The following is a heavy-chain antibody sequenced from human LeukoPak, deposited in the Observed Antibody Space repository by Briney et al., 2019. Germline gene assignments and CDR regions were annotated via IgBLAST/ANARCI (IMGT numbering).Heavy chain of an antibody. V-gene: IGHV3-9*01. CDR3: AKGPRGFDY. J-gene: IGHJ4*02. CDR1: GFTFDDYT. CDR2: ISWNSGNI. Sequence: PGGSLRLSCAASGFTFDDYTMHWVRQAPGKGLEWVSGISWNSGNIGYADSVKGRFTISRDNAKNSLYLQMNSLRAEDTALYYCAKGPRGFDYWGQGTLVTVSS.